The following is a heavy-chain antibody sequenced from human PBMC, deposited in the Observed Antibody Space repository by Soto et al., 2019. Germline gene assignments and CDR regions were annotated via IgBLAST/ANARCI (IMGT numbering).Heavy chain of an antibody. D-gene: IGHD1-1*01. CDR1: GGTFSNDA. CDR3: ATGLRTGNDGMDV. J-gene: IGHJ6*02. V-gene: IGHV1-69*01. CDR2: IIPIFGTT. Sequence: QEQLVQAGAEVKKPGSSVRISCRASGGTFSNDAVSWVRQAPGQGLQWMGGIIPIFGTTHYAQKFQGRVTITADESTATAYMELRSGTSEDTAVYYCATGLRTGNDGMDVWGQGTAVTVSS.